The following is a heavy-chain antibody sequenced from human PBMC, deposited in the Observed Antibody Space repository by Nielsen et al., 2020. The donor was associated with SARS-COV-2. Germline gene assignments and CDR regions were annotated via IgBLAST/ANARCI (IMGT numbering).Heavy chain of an antibody. J-gene: IGHJ5*02. CDR1: GGSMSYYY. D-gene: IGHD3-3*01. V-gene: IGHV4-59*08. Sequence: SETLSLTCTVSGGSMSYYYWSWFRQPPGKGLEWIGYIYYNGNTNYNPSLKSRVTISVDTSKNQFYLKLDSVTAADTAVYYCARHYHDFWSGYLAASWFDPWGQGTPVTVSS. CDR2: IYYNGNT. CDR3: ARHYHDFWSGYLAASWFDP.